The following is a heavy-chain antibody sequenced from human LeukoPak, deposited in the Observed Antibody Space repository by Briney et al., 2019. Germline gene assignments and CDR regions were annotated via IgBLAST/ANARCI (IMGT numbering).Heavy chain of an antibody. CDR2: IKSDGKT. CDR3: ARDPNWNQVDY. V-gene: IGHV3-74*01. J-gene: IGHJ4*02. D-gene: IGHD1-20*01. Sequence: GGSLRLSCAASGFSFSSYWMHWVRQAPGKGLVWVSRIKSDGKTNYADSVKGRFTISRDNAKDTLYLQMNSLRVEDTAVYYCARDPNWNQVDYWGQGSLVAVSS. CDR1: GFSFSSYW.